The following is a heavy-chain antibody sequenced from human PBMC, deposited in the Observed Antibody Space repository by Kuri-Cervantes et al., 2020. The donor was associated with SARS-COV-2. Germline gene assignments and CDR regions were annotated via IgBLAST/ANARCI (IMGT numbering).Heavy chain of an antibody. J-gene: IGHJ5*02. Sequence: SDTLSLTCTVSGCSISTYYWSWIRRPPGKGLEWIGYIYYSGSTNYNPSLKSRVTISVDTSKTQFSLKLTSVIAADTAVYYCARAPDYNWFDTWGQGTLVTVSS. V-gene: IGHV4-59*01. D-gene: IGHD1-14*01. CDR1: GCSISTYY. CDR3: ARAPDYNWFDT. CDR2: IYYSGST.